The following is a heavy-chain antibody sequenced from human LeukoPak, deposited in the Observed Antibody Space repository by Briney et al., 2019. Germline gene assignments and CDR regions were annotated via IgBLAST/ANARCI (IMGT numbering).Heavy chain of an antibody. CDR2: ISGSGGRT. J-gene: IGHJ4*02. D-gene: IGHD5-12*01. CDR1: AFTFSSYG. CDR3: AKNPGGYDYRFDY. V-gene: IGHV3-23*01. Sequence: PGGSLRLSCAASAFTFSSYGMHWVRQAPGKGLEWVSAISGSGGRTYYADSVKGRFTISRDKSKNTLYLQMNSLRAEDTAVYYCAKNPGGYDYRFDYWGQGTLVTVSS.